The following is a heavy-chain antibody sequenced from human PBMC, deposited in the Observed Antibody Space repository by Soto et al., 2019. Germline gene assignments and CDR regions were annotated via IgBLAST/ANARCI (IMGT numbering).Heavy chain of an antibody. D-gene: IGHD6-19*01. Sequence: SKRLSRICGIAEDSVSSDNATWYCIRQSKKRDLEWLGRTYYRSKWYIEYAPSVQSRITINPDTTKKQFSLQLTSLTPEDTAVYYCARSRVFITLAFMGNYYYYYGLYACGQRTKVTVSS. CDR2: TYYRSKWYI. V-gene: IGHV6-1*01. CDR1: EDSVSSDNAT. CDR3: ARSRVFITLAFMGNYYYYYGLYA. J-gene: IGHJ6*02.